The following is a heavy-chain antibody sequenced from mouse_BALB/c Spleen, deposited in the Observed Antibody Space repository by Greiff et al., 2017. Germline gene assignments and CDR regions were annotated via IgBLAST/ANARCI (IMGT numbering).Heavy chain of an antibody. CDR2: ISSGGSYT. D-gene: IGHD2-4*01. Sequence: DVLLVESGGGLVKPGGSLKLSCAASGFTFSSYAMSWVRQSPEKRLEWVAEISSGGSYTYYPDTVTGRFTIARDNAKNTLYLEMSSLRSEDTAMYYCARDNYDYDIFAYWGQGTLVTVSA. CDR1: GFTFSSYA. V-gene: IGHV5-9-4*01. CDR3: ARDNYDYDIFAY. J-gene: IGHJ3*01.